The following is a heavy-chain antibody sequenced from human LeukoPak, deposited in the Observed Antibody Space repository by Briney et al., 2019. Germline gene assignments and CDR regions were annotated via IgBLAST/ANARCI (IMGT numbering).Heavy chain of an antibody. J-gene: IGHJ4*02. CDR3: AKHDSSSVY. V-gene: IGHV3-30*02. D-gene: IGHD3-22*01. CDR1: GFIFSNYG. Sequence: GGSLRLSRAVSGFIFSNYGMHWVRQAPGKGLEWVAFIRSDGSEKNYAGSVKGRFTISRDNSKNTLYVQMNSLRADDTAVYYCAKHDSSSVYWGQGTLVTVSS. CDR2: IRSDGSEK.